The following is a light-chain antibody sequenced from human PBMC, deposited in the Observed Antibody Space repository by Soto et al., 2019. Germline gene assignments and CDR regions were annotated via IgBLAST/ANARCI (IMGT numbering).Light chain of an antibody. CDR2: GAS. CDR1: RSVSSY. V-gene: IGKV3-20*01. CDR3: QQYGSSPQT. J-gene: IGKJ1*01. Sequence: EIVLMQSPGTLSLSPGERATLSCRASRSVSSYLAWYQQKPGQAPRLLIYGASSRATGIPDRFSGSGSGTDFTLTISRLEPEDFAVFYCQQYGSSPQTFGQGTKVDIK.